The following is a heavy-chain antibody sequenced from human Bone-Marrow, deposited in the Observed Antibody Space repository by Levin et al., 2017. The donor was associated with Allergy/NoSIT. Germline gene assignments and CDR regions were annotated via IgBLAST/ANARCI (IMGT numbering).Heavy chain of an antibody. CDR1: GFTFGDYA. J-gene: IGHJ6*03. V-gene: IGHV3-49*04. D-gene: IGHD2-2*02. CDR3: TRDILGYCSSTSCYTIQVGDYYYYYYMDV. CDR2: IRSKAYGGTT. Sequence: GESLKISCTASGFTFGDYAMSWVRQAPGKGLEWVGFIRSKAYGGTTEYAASVKGRFTISRDDSKSIAYLQMNSLKTEDTAVYYCTRDILGYCSSTSCYTIQVGDYYYYYYMDVWGKGTTVTVSS.